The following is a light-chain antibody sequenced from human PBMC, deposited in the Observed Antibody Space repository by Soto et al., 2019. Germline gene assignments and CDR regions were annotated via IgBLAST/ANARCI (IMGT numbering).Light chain of an antibody. CDR1: QSVSSY. CDR2: DAS. J-gene: IGKJ3*01. CDR3: QQYDTYLT. V-gene: IGKV3-11*01. Sequence: EIVLTQSPATLSLSPGERATLSCRASQSVSSYLAWYQQKPGQAPRLLIYDASNRATGIPARFSGSGSGTDFTLTISSLEPEDFAVYYCQQYDTYLTFGPGTKVDIE.